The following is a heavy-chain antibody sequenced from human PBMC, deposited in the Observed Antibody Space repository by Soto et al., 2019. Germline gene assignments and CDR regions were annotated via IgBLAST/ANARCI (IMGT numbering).Heavy chain of an antibody. CDR1: GFIFSSYG. D-gene: IGHD2-21*01. J-gene: IGHJ6*02. CDR2: INYDGSNK. CDR3: ARCKQKVMHCAVDV. Sequence: QVHLVESGGGAVQPGRSLRVSCEASGFIFSSYGMHWVRQAPGKGLERVAFINYDGSNKFYGDSVKGRFTISRDNSKNTLYLRMSSLRGEDTAVYYCARCKQKVMHCAVDVWGQGATVTVTS. V-gene: IGHV3-33*01.